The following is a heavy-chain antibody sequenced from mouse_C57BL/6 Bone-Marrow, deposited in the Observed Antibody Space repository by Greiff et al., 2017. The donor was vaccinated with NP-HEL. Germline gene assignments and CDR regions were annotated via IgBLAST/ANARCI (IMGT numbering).Heavy chain of an antibody. D-gene: IGHD2-5*01. J-gene: IGHJ3*01. CDR1: GYTFTSYW. CDR3: ARFYSNACAY. V-gene: IGHV1-59*01. Sequence: QVHVKQPGAELVRPGTSVKLSCKASGYTFTSYWMHWVKQRPGQGLEWIGVIDPSDSYTNYNQKFKGKATLTVDTSSSTAYMQLSSLTSEDSAVYYCARFYSNACAYWGQGTLVTVSA. CDR2: IDPSDSYT.